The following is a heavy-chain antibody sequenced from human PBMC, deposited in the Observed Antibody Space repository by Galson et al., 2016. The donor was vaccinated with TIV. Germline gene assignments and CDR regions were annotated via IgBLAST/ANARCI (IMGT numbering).Heavy chain of an antibody. V-gene: IGHV3-66*03. CDR1: GFSVSDNY. CDR2: FSNSDYT. J-gene: IGHJ6*02. CDR3: ARERRHCGDNCYLSYYFGMDV. D-gene: IGHD2-21*01. Sequence: SLRLSCAASGFSVSDNYINWVRQAPGKGLEWVSIFSNSDYTNYAYSVKGRSTISRDKSKNTVYLHLSRMRSEDTAVYYCARERRHCGDNCYLSYYFGMDVWGQGTTVTVSS.